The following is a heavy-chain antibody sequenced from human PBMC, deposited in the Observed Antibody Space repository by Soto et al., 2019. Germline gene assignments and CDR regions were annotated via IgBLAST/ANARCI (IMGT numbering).Heavy chain of an antibody. D-gene: IGHD3-9*01. V-gene: IGHV3-33*01. CDR3: ARGNPYYDILTDYYYGMDV. Sequence: GGSMRPSCAASGFTFSSYGMHWVRQAPGKGLEWVAVIWYDGSNKYYADSVKGRFTISRDNSKNTLYLQMNSLRAEDTAVYYCARGNPYYDILTDYYYGMDVWGQGTTVTVSS. CDR2: IWYDGSNK. J-gene: IGHJ6*02. CDR1: GFTFSSYG.